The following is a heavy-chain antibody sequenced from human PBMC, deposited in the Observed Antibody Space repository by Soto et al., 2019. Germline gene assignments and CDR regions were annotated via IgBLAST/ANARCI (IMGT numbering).Heavy chain of an antibody. J-gene: IGHJ4*02. V-gene: IGHV3-30-3*01. D-gene: IGHD3-22*01. Sequence: QVQLVESGGGVVQPGRSLRLSCAASGFTFSSYAMHWVRQAPGKGLEWVAVISYDGSNKYYADYVKGRFTISRDNSKNTLYLQMNSPRAEDTAVYYCARASSDYYDSSGYFYWGQGTLVTVSS. CDR2: ISYDGSNK. CDR3: ARASSDYYDSSGYFY. CDR1: GFTFSSYA.